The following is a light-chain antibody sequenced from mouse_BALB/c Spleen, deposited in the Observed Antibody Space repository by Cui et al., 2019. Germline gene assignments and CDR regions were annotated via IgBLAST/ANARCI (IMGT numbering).Light chain of an antibody. CDR3: QHSRELYT. CDR2: LAS. Sequence: DIVLTQSPASLAVSLGQRATISCRASKSVSTSGYSYMHWYQQKPGQPTKLLIYLASNRESGVPARFSGSGSGTDFTLNIHPVEEEDAATYYCQHSRELYTFGGGTKLEIK. J-gene: IGKJ2*01. CDR1: KSVSTSGYSY. V-gene: IGKV3-12*01.